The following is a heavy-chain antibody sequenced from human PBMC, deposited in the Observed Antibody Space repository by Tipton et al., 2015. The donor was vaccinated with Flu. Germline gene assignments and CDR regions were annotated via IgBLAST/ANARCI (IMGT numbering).Heavy chain of an antibody. V-gene: IGHV3-23*01. J-gene: IGHJ4*02. CDR3: AKDYISGDGFWDFDY. D-gene: IGHD5-24*01. Sequence: LSLTCVASGFNFGSYAMSWVRQAPGRGLEWVSGIVGTSGTFYAESVKGRFTIARDTSKNTVYLQMNSLRVEDTAVYYCAKDYISGDGFWDFDYWGQGTLATVSS. CDR2: IVGTSGT. CDR1: GFNFGSYA.